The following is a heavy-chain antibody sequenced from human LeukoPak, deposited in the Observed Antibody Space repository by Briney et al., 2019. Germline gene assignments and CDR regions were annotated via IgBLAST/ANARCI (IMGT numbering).Heavy chain of an antibody. CDR3: AKDSEAYSRSWLFDY. J-gene: IGHJ4*02. CDR1: GFTFSGYG. V-gene: IGHV3-30*18. D-gene: IGHD6-13*01. CDR2: ISYDGSNK. Sequence: PGGSLRLSCAASGFTFSGYGMHWVRQAPGKGLEWVAVISYDGSNKYYADSVKGRFTISRDNSKNTLYLQMNSLRAEDTAVYYCAKDSEAYSRSWLFDYWGQGTLVTVSS.